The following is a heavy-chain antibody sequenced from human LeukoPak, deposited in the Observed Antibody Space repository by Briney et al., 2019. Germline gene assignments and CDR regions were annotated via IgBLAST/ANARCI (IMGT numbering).Heavy chain of an antibody. CDR3: ARGEDNWNYINWFDP. Sequence: GGSLRLYCAASGFTFISYSLNWVRQAPGKGLEWVSSISSSSSYIYYADSVKGRFTISRDNAKNSLYLQMNSLRAEDTAVYYCARGEDNWNYINWFDPWGQGTLVTVSS. D-gene: IGHD1-7*01. CDR1: GFTFISYS. J-gene: IGHJ5*02. V-gene: IGHV3-21*01. CDR2: ISSSSSYI.